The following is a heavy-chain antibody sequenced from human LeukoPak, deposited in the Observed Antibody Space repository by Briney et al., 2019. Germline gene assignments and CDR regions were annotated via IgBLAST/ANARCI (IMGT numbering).Heavy chain of an antibody. V-gene: IGHV1-2*02. CDR2: IAPNSGGT. D-gene: IGHD6-6*01. J-gene: IGHJ4*02. CDR3: AREYSSSSGRLYDY. Sequence: GASVKVSCKASGYTFTGYYMHWVRQAPGQGLEWMGWIAPNSGGTNYAQKFQGRVTMTRDTSINAAYMELSRLTSDDTAVYYCAREYSSSSGRLYDYWGLGTLVTVSS. CDR1: GYTFTGYY.